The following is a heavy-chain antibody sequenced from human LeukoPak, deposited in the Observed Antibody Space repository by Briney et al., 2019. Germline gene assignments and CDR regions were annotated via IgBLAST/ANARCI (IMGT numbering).Heavy chain of an antibody. CDR3: AKDLGYCSGGSCPKINYYYYYGMDV. J-gene: IGHJ6*02. CDR2: IRYDGSNK. Sequence: GGSLRLSCAASGFTFSSYGMHWVRQAPGKGLEWVAFIRYDGSNKYYADSVKGRFTISRDNSKNTLYLQMNSLRAEDTAVYYCAKDLGYCSGGSCPKINYYYYYGMDVWGQGTTVTVSS. D-gene: IGHD2-15*01. V-gene: IGHV3-30*02. CDR1: GFTFSSYG.